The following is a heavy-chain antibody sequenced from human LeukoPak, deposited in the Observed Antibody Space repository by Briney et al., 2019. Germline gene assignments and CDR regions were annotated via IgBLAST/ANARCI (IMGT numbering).Heavy chain of an antibody. J-gene: IGHJ6*02. CDR3: ARSFPATRYYYGMDV. Sequence: PSETLSLTCTVSGGSISNSDYYWAWIRQSPAKGLEWIGSIYFSGSTYYNPSLKSRVTISVDTSKNQFSLRLNSVTAADTAVYYCARSFPATRYYYGMDVWGQGTTVTVSS. CDR2: IYFSGST. CDR1: GGSISNSDYY. V-gene: IGHV4-39*01.